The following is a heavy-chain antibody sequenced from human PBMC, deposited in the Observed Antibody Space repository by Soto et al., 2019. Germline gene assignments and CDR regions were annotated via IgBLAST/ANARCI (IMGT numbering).Heavy chain of an antibody. D-gene: IGHD3-9*01. Sequence: GGSLRLSCAASGFTVSSNYMSWVRQAPGKGLEWVSVIYSGGSTYYADSVKGRFTISRDNSKNTLYLQMNSLRAEDTAVYYCARGLVDILTGYYFDYWGQGTLVTVSS. CDR3: ARGLVDILTGYYFDY. J-gene: IGHJ4*02. V-gene: IGHV3-53*01. CDR1: GFTVSSNY. CDR2: IYSGGST.